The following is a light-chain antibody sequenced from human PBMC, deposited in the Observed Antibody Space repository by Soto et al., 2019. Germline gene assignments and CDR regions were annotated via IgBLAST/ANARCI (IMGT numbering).Light chain of an antibody. V-gene: IGKV3-15*01. CDR1: QSIRSD. CDR3: QHDNIWQYT. CDR2: GAS. J-gene: IGKJ2*01. Sequence: EIVMTQSPVSLSVSPGERATFSCRASQSIRSDLAWYQQKPGQAPRLLIYGASTKATGIPARFSGSGSGTEFTLTISRLQAEDCAVYYCQHDNIWQYTFGQGTKLEI.